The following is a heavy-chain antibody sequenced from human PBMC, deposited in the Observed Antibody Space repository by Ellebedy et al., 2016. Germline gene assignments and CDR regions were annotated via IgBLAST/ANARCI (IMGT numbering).Heavy chain of an antibody. Sequence: GGSLRLXXVASGFNFSTYAMSWVRQAPGKGLEWVSSISGRDDDTYYAASVKGRFTISRDNTKNTLDLQMNSLRAEDTTVYYCAKDEYPSRFWVECFECWGQGTLVTVSS. D-gene: IGHD3-16*01. J-gene: IGHJ4*02. CDR2: ISGRDDDT. V-gene: IGHV3-23*01. CDR3: AKDEYPSRFWVECFEC. CDR1: GFNFSTYA.